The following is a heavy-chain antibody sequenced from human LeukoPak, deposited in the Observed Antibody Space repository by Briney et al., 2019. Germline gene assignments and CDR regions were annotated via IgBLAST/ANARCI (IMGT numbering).Heavy chain of an antibody. D-gene: IGHD5-24*01. J-gene: IGHJ5*02. Sequence: SETLSLTCTASGGSISSANYYWGWIRQPPGKGLEWIGSIYYSGSASYNPSLKSRVTISVGTSKNHFSLELKSLTVADTAVYYFANGAKFDPWGPGTLVTVSS. V-gene: IGHV4-39*02. CDR1: GGSISSANYY. CDR2: IYYSGSA. CDR3: ANGAKFDP.